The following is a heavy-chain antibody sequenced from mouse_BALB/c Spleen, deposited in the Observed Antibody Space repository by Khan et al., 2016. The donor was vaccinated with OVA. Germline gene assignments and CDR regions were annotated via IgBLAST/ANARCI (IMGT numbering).Heavy chain of an antibody. CDR1: GYTFTEYT. CDR2: INPKNGVT. J-gene: IGHJ4*01. CDR3: ARGAGRY. V-gene: IGHV1-18*01. D-gene: IGHD3-3*01. Sequence: VQLKQSGPELVKPGASVKISCKTSGYTFTEYTLHWVKQSHGKSLEWIGVINPKNGVTSYNQKFKGKATLTVDKSSSTAYMELRSLTSEDSAVYYCARGAGRYWGQGTSVTVSS.